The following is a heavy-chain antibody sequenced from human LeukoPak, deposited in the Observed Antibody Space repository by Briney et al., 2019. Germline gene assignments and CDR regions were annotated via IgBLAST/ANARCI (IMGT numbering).Heavy chain of an antibody. CDR1: GGSISSSSYY. D-gene: IGHD4-23*01. V-gene: IGHV4-39*07. J-gene: IGHJ4*02. Sequence: SETLSLTCTVSGGSISSSSYYWGWIRQPPGKGLEWIGSTYYSGSTYYNPSLKSRVTISVDTSENQFSLKLSSVTAADTAVYYCARDSLDGGNSATPFDYWGQGTLVTVSS. CDR2: TYYSGST. CDR3: ARDSLDGGNSATPFDY.